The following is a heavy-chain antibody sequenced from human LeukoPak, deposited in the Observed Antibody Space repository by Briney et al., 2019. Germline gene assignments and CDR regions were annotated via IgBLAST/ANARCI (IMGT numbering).Heavy chain of an antibody. CDR2: ISYDGSNK. D-gene: IGHD3-16*01. V-gene: IGHV3-30*04. CDR1: GFTFSSYA. Sequence: GGSLRLSCAASGFTFSSYAMHWVRPAPGKGLEWVAVISYDGSNKYYADSVKGRFTISRDNSKNTLYLQMNSLRAEDTAVYYCARDIMGGGSDYWGQGTLVTVSS. J-gene: IGHJ4*02. CDR3: ARDIMGGGSDY.